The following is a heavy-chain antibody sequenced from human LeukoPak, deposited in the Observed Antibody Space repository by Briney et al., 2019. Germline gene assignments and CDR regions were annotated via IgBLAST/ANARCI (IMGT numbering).Heavy chain of an antibody. D-gene: IGHD4-17*01. J-gene: IGHJ4*02. Sequence: LEWVSVIYSGRSTYYADSVKGRFTISRHNSKNTLYLQMNSLRAEDTAVYYCARGLRLFDYWGQGTLVTVSS. CDR2: IYSGRST. V-gene: IGHV3-53*04. CDR3: ARGLRLFDY.